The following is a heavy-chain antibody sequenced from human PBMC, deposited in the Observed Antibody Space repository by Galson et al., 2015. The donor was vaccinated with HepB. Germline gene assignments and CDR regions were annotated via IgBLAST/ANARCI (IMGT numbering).Heavy chain of an antibody. J-gene: IGHJ4*02. CDR3: AREAEASAGTLDCDY. D-gene: IGHD6-13*01. Sequence: SLRLSCAASGFTFSNSYMSWIRQAPGKGLEWVSYISSSGSTIYYADSVKGRFTISRDNAKNSLYLQMNSLRAEDTAVYYCAREAEASAGTLDCDYWGQVTLVTASS. CDR1: GFTFSNSY. CDR2: ISSSGSTI. V-gene: IGHV3-11*01.